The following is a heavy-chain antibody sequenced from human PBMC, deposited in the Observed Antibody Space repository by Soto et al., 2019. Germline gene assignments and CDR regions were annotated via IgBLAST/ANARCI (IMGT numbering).Heavy chain of an antibody. CDR3: AKDLVNANSVWDPFDI. Sequence: GASLRHSCAASGFSFRNFAMTWVRQAPGKRLEWVSTIGSVGVDTYYADSVKGRFTIYRDDSKNTLGLQMNSLRAEDTALYFCAKDLVNANSVWDPFDIWGQGTMVTVSS. V-gene: IGHV3-23*01. CDR2: IGSVGVDT. J-gene: IGHJ3*02. D-gene: IGHD2-21*01. CDR1: GFSFRNFA.